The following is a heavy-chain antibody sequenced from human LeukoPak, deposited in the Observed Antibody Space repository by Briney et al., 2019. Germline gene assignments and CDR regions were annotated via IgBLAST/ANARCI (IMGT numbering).Heavy chain of an antibody. D-gene: IGHD6-19*01. CDR1: GFTFSSYA. CDR3: ASFPGSGWYPPFSY. J-gene: IGHJ4*02. Sequence: PGGSLRLSCAASGFTFSSYAMHWVRQAPGKGLEWVAVISYDGSNKYYADSVKGRFTISRDNSKNTLYLQMNSLRAEDTAVYYCASFPGSGWYPPFSYWGQGTLVTVSS. CDR2: ISYDGSNK. V-gene: IGHV3-30*04.